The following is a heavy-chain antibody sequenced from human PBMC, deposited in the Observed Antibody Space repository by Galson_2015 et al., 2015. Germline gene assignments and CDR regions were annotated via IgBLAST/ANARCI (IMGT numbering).Heavy chain of an antibody. CDR2: INAGNGNT. V-gene: IGHV1-3*01. CDR1: GHTFSNYA. Sequence: SVKVSCKASGHTFSNYAMHWVRQAPGQRPEWMGWINAGNGNTKHSQKFQGSVTITRDTSASTAYMELSSLRSEATAVYYCARFLIGIIDAFDIWAKGQWSPSLQ. D-gene: IGHD1-20*01. CDR3: ARFLIGIIDAFDI. J-gene: IGHJ3*02.